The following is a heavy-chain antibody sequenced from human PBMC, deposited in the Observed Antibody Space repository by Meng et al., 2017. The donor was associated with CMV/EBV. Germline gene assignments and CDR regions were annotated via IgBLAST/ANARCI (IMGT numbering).Heavy chain of an antibody. CDR1: GFTLSGFA. V-gene: IGHV3-73*01. Sequence: GESLKTSCAAPGFTLSGFAMHWVRQASGKGPEWVGRIRSKANSYATAYAASVKGRFTISRDDSKNTAYLQMNSLKTEDTAVYYCTRHQFAYCGGDCSGDDAFDIWGQGTMVTVSS. J-gene: IGHJ3*02. CDR3: TRHQFAYCGGDCSGDDAFDI. D-gene: IGHD2-21*01. CDR2: IRSKANSYAT.